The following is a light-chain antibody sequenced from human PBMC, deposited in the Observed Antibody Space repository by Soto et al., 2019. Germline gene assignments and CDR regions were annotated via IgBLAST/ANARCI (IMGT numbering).Light chain of an antibody. CDR3: QQATSCPWT. V-gene: IGKV1-12*01. CDR1: QGIGSW. CDR2: GAL. Sequence: DIQMTQSPSSVSASVGDRVTITCRASQGIGSWLAWYQQKPGKAPKLLIYGALSLQSGVPSRFSGSVSGTDFTLTIRSLHPADSGTYYCQQATSCPWTFGKGTKFEIK. J-gene: IGKJ1*01.